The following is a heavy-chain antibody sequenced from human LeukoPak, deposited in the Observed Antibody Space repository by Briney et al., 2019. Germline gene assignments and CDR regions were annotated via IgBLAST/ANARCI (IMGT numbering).Heavy chain of an antibody. CDR3: AKVPGIAAGPSWFDH. J-gene: IGHJ5*02. D-gene: IGHD6-13*01. V-gene: IGHV1-69*05. CDR2: IIPIFGTA. Sequence: SVKVSCKASGGTFSSYAISWVRQAPGQGLEWMGGIIPIFGTANYAQKFQGRVTITTDESTSTAYMELSSLRSEDTAVYYCAKVPGIAAGPSWFDHWGQGTLVTVSS. CDR1: GGTFSSYA.